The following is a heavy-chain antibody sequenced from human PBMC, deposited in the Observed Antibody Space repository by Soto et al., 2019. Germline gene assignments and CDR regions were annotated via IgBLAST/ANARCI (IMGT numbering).Heavy chain of an antibody. J-gene: IGHJ6*03. V-gene: IGHV4-4*07. CDR1: DGSISGLY. CDR3: ARARPQSAVEV. CDR2: IYSSGTT. Sequence: QVQLQESGPGLVRPSETLSLTCSVSDGSISGLYWTWVRQSPGKGVEWIGWIYSSGTTNYKPSLRSRVALSVDPSKNQFPLTPTPVTAANMAMYLCARARPQSAVEVWG.